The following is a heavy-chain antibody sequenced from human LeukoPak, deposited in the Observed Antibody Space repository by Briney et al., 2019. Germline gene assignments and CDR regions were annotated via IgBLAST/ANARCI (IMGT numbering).Heavy chain of an antibody. J-gene: IGHJ4*02. D-gene: IGHD3-3*01. V-gene: IGHV4-4*07. CDR2: IYTSGST. Sequence: SETLSLTCTVSGGSISSYYWSWIRQPAGKGLEWIGRIYTSGSTNYNPSLKSRVTMSVDTSKNQFSLKLSSVTAADTAVYYCARVGTPSITIFVVVAKYYFDYWGQGTLVTVSS. CDR3: ARVGTPSITIFVVVAKYYFDY. CDR1: GGSISSYY.